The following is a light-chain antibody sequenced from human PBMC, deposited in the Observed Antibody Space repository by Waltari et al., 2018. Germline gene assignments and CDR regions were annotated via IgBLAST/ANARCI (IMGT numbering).Light chain of an antibody. Sequence: EIVLTQSPATLSVSQGERATLSCRASQSIRSTLAWYQQKPGQAPRLLIYDASTRATGIPVRFSGSGSGTYFTLTISSLQSEDFAVYYCQQYTNWPLTFGGGTKVEI. CDR1: QSIRST. CDR3: QQYTNWPLT. CDR2: DAS. V-gene: IGKV3D-15*01. J-gene: IGKJ4*01.